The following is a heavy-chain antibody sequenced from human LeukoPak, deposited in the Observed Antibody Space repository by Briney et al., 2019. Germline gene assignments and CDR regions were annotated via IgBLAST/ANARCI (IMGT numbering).Heavy chain of an antibody. V-gene: IGHV3-33*05. D-gene: IGHD2-15*01. Sequence: GGSLRLSCVTSGFTFSRYAMHWVRQAPGKGLQWVTVTSYDGSDTYYADSVKGRFTLSRDSSTNTVYLQMNSLRAEDTAVYYCAKVATHLDAFDIWGQGTMVTVSS. CDR2: TSYDGSDT. CDR3: AKVATHLDAFDI. CDR1: GFTFSRYA. J-gene: IGHJ3*02.